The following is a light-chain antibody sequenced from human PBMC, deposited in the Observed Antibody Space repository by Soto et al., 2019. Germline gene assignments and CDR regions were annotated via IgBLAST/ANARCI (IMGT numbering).Light chain of an antibody. V-gene: IGLV2-14*03. J-gene: IGLJ2*01. CDR2: DVS. CDR3: SSYTSTNTLVV. Sequence: QSALTQPASVSGSPGQSITISCTGTSSDVGVYNYVSWYQQHPGKAPKLMIYDVSNRPSGVSNRFSGSKSGNTASLTISGLQAEDEADYYCSSYTSTNTLVVFGGGTQLTVL. CDR1: SSDVGVYNY.